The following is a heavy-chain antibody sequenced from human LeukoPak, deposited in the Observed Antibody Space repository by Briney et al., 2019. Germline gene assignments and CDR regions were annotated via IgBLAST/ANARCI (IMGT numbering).Heavy chain of an antibody. Sequence: GGSLRLSCAASGFTFSSYWMSWVRQAPGKGLEWVANIKQDGTEKYYVDSVKGRFTVSRDNAKNSLYLQMNSLRVEDTAVYYCASYCSGGSCYDGYSNWGQGTLVTVSS. D-gene: IGHD2-15*01. CDR1: GFTFSSYW. CDR2: IKQDGTEK. V-gene: IGHV3-7*01. J-gene: IGHJ4*02. CDR3: ASYCSGGSCYDGYSN.